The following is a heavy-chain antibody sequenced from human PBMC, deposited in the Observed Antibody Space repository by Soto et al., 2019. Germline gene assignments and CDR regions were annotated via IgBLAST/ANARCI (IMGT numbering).Heavy chain of an antibody. V-gene: IGHV3-30*18. CDR2: ISFDGRNK. D-gene: IGHD4-4*01. CDR1: TFTFSSYG. CDR3: AKDRSTVVTSYYYYGMDV. Sequence: QVQLVESGGGVVQPGRSLRLSCAASTFTFSSYGIHWVRQAPGKGLEWVAVISFDGRNKYYADPVKGRFTISRDNSKHTLYLQMNSLRAEDTAVYYCAKDRSTVVTSYYYYGMDVW. J-gene: IGHJ6*01.